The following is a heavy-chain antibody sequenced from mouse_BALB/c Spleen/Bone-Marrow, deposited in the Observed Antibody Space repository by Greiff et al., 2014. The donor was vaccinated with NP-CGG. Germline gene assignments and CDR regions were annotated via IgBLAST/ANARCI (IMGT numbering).Heavy chain of an antibody. CDR1: GFTFSDYY. Sequence: EVQVVESGGNLVKPGGSLKLSCAASGFTFSDYYMYWVRQTPEKRLEWVATISDGGSYTYYPDSVKGRFTISSDNAKNSLYLQMNSLKSEDSAMYYCARGGAHYYGRGFTYWGQGTLVTVSA. J-gene: IGHJ3*01. CDR2: ISDGGSYT. CDR3: ARGGAHYYGRGFTY. V-gene: IGHV5-4*02. D-gene: IGHD1-2*01.